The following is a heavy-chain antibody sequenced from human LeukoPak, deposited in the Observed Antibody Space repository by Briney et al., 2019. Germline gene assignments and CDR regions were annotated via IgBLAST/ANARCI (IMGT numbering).Heavy chain of an antibody. V-gene: IGHV4-38-2*02. D-gene: IGHD3-3*01. CDR2: MHHSGST. CDR3: ARVAPTLRFLESYAFDI. CDR1: SYSISSGSY. Sequence: SETLSLTCTVSSYSISSGSYWGWIRPPPGKGLEWIGSMHHSGSTYYNPSLKSRVTISVDTSKNQFSLKLSSVTAADTAVYYCARVAPTLRFLESYAFDIWGQGTMVTVSS. J-gene: IGHJ3*02.